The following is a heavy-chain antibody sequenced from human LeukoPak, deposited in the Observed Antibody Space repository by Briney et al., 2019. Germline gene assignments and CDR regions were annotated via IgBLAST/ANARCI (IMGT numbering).Heavy chain of an antibody. V-gene: IGHV3-11*05. CDR1: GFTFSDHY. J-gene: IGHJ4*02. CDR3: ARGDYGGDYFDY. Sequence: GGSLRLSCAASGFTFSDHYMSWIRQAPGKRLEWVSYISSGSTYTNYADSVEGRFTISRDNAKNSLYLQMNSLRAEDTAVYYCARGDYGGDYFDYWSQGTLVTVSS. CDR2: ISSGSTYT. D-gene: IGHD4-23*01.